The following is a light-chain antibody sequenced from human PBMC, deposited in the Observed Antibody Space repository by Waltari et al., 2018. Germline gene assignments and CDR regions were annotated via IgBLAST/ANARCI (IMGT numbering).Light chain of an antibody. Sequence: SALTQPDSVSGSPGQSITISCSGISSDSGGYNYVSWYQQHPGEAPKVINYDVTNRPSGVSNRFSGSKSGSSASLIISGLQPEDEAVYYCSSFTSSTTGIFGGGTKLTVL. CDR1: SSDSGGYNY. CDR2: DVT. V-gene: IGLV2-14*03. J-gene: IGLJ2*01. CDR3: SSFTSSTTGI.